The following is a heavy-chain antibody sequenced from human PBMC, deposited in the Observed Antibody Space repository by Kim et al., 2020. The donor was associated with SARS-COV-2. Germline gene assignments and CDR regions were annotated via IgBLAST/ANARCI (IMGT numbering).Heavy chain of an antibody. CDR3: ARHSPLARWFGELLPNDY. J-gene: IGHJ4*02. Sequence: SETLSLTCTVSGGSISSSSYYWGWIRQPPGKGLEWIGSIYYSGSTYYNPSLKSRVTISVDTSKNQFSLKLSSVTAADTAVYYCARHSPLARWFGELLPNDYWGQGTLVTVSS. CDR2: IYYSGST. D-gene: IGHD3-10*01. V-gene: IGHV4-39*01. CDR1: GGSISSSSYY.